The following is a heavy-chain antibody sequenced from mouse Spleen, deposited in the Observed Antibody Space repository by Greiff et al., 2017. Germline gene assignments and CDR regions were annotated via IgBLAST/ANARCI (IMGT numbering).Heavy chain of an antibody. V-gene: IGHV5-9*02. J-gene: IGHJ4*01. Sequence: EVKLVESGGGLVKPGGSLKLSCAASGFAFSSYDMSWVRQTPEKRLEWVATISSGGSYTYYPDSVKGRFTISRDNARNTLYLQMSSLRSEDTALYYCARGGSTMTLMDYWGQGTSVTVSS. CDR2: ISSGGSYT. D-gene: IGHD2-4*01. CDR1: GFAFSSYD. CDR3: ARGGSTMTLMDY.